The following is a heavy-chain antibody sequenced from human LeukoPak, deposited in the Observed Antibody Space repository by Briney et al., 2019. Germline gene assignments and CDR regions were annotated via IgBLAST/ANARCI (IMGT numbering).Heavy chain of an antibody. V-gene: IGHV3-74*01. CDR2: INSDGSST. J-gene: IGHJ3*02. D-gene: IGHD3-10*01. Sequence: AGGSLRLSCAASGFTFSSYWMHWVRQAPGKGLVWVSRINSDGSSTSYADSVKGRFTISRDNAKNTLYLQMNSLRAEDTAVYYCAREDLQVRGVIITLGAFDIWGQGTMVTVSS. CDR3: AREDLQVRGVIITLGAFDI. CDR1: GFTFSSYW.